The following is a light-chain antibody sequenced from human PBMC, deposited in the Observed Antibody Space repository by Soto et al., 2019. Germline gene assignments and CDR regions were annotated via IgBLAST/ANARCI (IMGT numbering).Light chain of an antibody. CDR3: ATWDDSLNVV. J-gene: IGLJ2*01. CDR2: SND. Sequence: HSVLTQSPSASGTPGQRVSISCSGSTSNIGTNTVSWYQHVPGTAPKLLIYSNDQRPSAVPGRFSGSKSGTSASLAISGLLSEDEADYYCATWDDSLNVVFGGGTKVTVL. V-gene: IGLV1-44*01. CDR1: TSNIGTNT.